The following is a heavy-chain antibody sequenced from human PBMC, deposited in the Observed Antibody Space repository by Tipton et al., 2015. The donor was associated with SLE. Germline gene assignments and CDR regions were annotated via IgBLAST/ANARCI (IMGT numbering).Heavy chain of an antibody. CDR3: ARAQNSYGSGTYPDY. CDR2: IYYSGSP. V-gene: IGHV4-59*01. J-gene: IGHJ4*02. CDR1: GGSISSYN. D-gene: IGHD3-10*01. Sequence: TLSLTCTVSGGSISSYNWCWIWQRPGKGLEWIGYIYYSGSPNYNPTLKSRVTISVDTSKNQFSLKLSSVTAADPAVYYCARAQNSYGSGTYPDYWGQGPLVPVSS.